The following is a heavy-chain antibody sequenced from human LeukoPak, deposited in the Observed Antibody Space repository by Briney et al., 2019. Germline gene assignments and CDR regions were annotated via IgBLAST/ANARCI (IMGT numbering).Heavy chain of an antibody. J-gene: IGHJ4*02. CDR1: GFTVSSNY. CDR2: IYSGGST. CDR3: ARDRASITIFYDY. D-gene: IGHD3-9*01. Sequence: GGSLRLSCAASGFTVSSNYMNWVCQAPGKGLEWVSVIYSGGSTYYADSVKGRFTISRDNSKNTLYLQMNSLRAEDTAVYYCARDRASITIFYDYWGQGTLVTVSS. V-gene: IGHV3-66*01.